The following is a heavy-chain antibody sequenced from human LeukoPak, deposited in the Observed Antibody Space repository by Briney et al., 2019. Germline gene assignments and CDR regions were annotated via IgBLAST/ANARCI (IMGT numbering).Heavy chain of an antibody. V-gene: IGHV3-23*01. Sequence: GGSLRLSCAGSGFNFSIYGMNWVRQAPGKGLEWVAGHSGGGDRTYYADSVRGRFTISRDNSKNTLYLQMNSLRAEDTAVYYCAKDSRELRYFDWLLEPFDYWGQGTLVTVSS. J-gene: IGHJ4*02. D-gene: IGHD3-9*01. CDR3: AKDSRELRYFDWLLEPFDY. CDR2: HSGGGDRT. CDR1: GFNFSIYG.